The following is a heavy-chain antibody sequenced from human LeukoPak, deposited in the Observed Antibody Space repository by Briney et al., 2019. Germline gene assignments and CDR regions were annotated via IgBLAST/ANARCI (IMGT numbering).Heavy chain of an antibody. D-gene: IGHD6-19*01. CDR1: GYTFTSYD. Sequence: GASVKVSCKASGYTFTSYDINWVRQAPGQGLEWMGWINPNSGGTNYAQKFQGRVTMTRDTSISTAYMELSRLRSDDTAVYYCARAVAGTGVDYWGQGTLVTVSS. V-gene: IGHV1-2*02. CDR2: INPNSGGT. CDR3: ARAVAGTGVDY. J-gene: IGHJ4*02.